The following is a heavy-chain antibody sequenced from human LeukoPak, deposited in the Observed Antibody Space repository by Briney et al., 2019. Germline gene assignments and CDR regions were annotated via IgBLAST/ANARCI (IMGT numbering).Heavy chain of an antibody. CDR3: ARVDFWSGYYPPYFDY. J-gene: IGHJ4*02. CDR2: ISAYNGNT. Sequence: ASVKVSCKASGGTFSSYAISWVRQAPGQGLEWMGWISAYNGNTNYAQKLQGRVTMTTDTSTSTAYMELRSLRSDDTAVYYCARVDFWSGYYPPYFDYWGQGTLVTVSS. V-gene: IGHV1-18*01. D-gene: IGHD3-3*01. CDR1: GGTFSSYA.